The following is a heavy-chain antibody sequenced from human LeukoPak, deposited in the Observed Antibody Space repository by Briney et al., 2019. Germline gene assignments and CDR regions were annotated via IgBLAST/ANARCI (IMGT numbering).Heavy chain of an antibody. V-gene: IGHV3-48*04. CDR2: ISSSSSTI. J-gene: IGHJ3*02. Sequence: PGGSLRLSCAASGFTFSSYSMNWVRQAPGKGLEWVSYISSSSSTIYYADSVKGRFTISRDNAKNSLYLQMNSLRAEDTAVYYCARTYDFERGPPGDAFDNWGPGTWVIVSA. CDR3: ARTYDFERGPPGDAFDN. D-gene: IGHD3/OR15-3a*01. CDR1: GFTFSSYS.